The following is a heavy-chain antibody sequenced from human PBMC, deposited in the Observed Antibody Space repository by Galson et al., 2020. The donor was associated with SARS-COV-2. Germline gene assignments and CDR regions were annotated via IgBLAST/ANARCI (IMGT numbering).Heavy chain of an antibody. D-gene: IGHD3-3*01. Sequence: ASVKVSCKVSGYTLTELSMHWVRQAPGKGLEWMGGFDPEDGETIYAQKFQGRVTMTEDTSTDTAYMELSSLRSEDTAVYYCATTPAIFGVDNRDYWGQGTLVTVSS. V-gene: IGHV1-24*01. CDR2: FDPEDGET. CDR1: GYTLTELS. CDR3: ATTPAIFGVDNRDY. J-gene: IGHJ4*02.